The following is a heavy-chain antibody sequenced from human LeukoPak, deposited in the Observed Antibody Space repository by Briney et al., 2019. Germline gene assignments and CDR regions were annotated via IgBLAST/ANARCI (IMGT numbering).Heavy chain of an antibody. CDR1: GGSISSSNW. J-gene: IGHJ5*02. CDR2: IYHSGST. V-gene: IGHV4-4*02. Sequence: SETLSLTCAVSGGSISSSNWWSWVRQPPGKGLEWIGEIYHSGSTNYNPSLKSRVTISVDTSKNQFSLKLSSVTAADTAVYYCARGLGGAPTTVLSWGQGTLVTVSP. D-gene: IGHD4-17*01. CDR3: ARGLGGAPTTVLS.